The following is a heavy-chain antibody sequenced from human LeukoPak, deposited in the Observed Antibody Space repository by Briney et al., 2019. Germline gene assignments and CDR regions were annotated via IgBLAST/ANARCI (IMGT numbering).Heavy chain of an antibody. CDR3: ARGVFGYGDYMDYYYYYYMDV. Sequence: SVKVSCKASGGTFSSYAISWVRQAPGQGLEWMGGIIPIFGTANYAQKFQGRVTITADESTSTAYMELSSLRSEDTAVYYCARGVFGYGDYMDYYYYYYMDVWGKGTTVTISS. D-gene: IGHD4-17*01. V-gene: IGHV1-69*13. CDR1: GGTFSSYA. CDR2: IIPIFGTA. J-gene: IGHJ6*03.